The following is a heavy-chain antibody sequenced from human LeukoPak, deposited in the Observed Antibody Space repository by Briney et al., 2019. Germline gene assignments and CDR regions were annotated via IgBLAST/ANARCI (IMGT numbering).Heavy chain of an antibody. J-gene: IGHJ6*02. V-gene: IGHV4-59*01. CDR3: AREDPQTTVPEGMDV. CDR1: GGSISTYY. CDR2: IYYTGTT. D-gene: IGHD4-17*01. Sequence: SETLSLTCSVSGGSISTYYWSWIRQLPGKGLERIGYIYYTGTTNYTPSLRSRVTISVDTSRNQFSLRLSSVTAADTAVYYCAREDPQTTVPEGMDVWGHGTTVIVSS.